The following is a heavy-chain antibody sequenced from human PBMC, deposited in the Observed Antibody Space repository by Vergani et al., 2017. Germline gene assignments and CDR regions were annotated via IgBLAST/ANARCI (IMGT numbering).Heavy chain of an antibody. V-gene: IGHV4-34*02. CDR2: INNDGPT. CDR3: AVRPRVNLVGEEIVTKRTFDY. D-gene: IGHD2-8*02. J-gene: IGHJ4*02. Sequence: QVQLQQWGAGVVKPSGTLSLTCAVFGESFSSFYWSWIRQPPGKGLEWIGEINNDGPTNYNPSLESRVTVSRDTAKNQFSLNLMSVTAADTAMYYCAVRPRVNLVGEEIVTKRTFDYWSQGSLVTVSS. CDR1: GESFSSFY.